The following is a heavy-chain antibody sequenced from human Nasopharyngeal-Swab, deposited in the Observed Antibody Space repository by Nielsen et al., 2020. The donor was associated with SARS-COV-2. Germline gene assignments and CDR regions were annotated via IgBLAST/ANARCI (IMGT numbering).Heavy chain of an antibody. D-gene: IGHD3-16*02. CDR3: ARESMITFGGVIAPGDY. CDR2: ISAYNGNT. CDR1: GYTFTSYG. J-gene: IGHJ4*02. V-gene: IGHV1-18*01. Sequence: ASVKASCKASGYTFTSYGISWVRQAPGQGLEWMGWISAYNGNTNYAQKLQGRVTMTTDTSTSTAYMELRSLRSDDTAVYYCARESMITFGGVIAPGDYWGQGTLVTVSS.